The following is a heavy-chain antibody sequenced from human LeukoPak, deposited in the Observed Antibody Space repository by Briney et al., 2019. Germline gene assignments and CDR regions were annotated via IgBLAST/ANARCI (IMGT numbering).Heavy chain of an antibody. CDR1: GFTFTTYA. Sequence: GGSLRLSCAASGFTFTTYAMTWARQAPGKGLEWVSSISGSGGSTYYADSVKGRFTISRGNSKNTLYLQMNSLRAEDTAVYYCASLYRDYWGQGTLVTVSS. J-gene: IGHJ4*02. V-gene: IGHV3-23*01. CDR3: ASLYRDY. CDR2: ISGSGGST. D-gene: IGHD3-16*01.